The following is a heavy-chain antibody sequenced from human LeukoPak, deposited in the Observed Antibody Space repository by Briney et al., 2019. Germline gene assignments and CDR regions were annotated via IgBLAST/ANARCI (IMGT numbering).Heavy chain of an antibody. D-gene: IGHD5-18*01. CDR2: IYYSGST. CDR3: ARDGGYSYGPSYWFDP. Sequence: NPSETLSLTCTVSGGSISSGGYYWSWIRQHPGKGLEWIGYIYYSGSTYYNPSLKSRVTISVDTSKNQFSLKLSSVTAADTAVYYCARDGGYSYGPSYWFDPWGQGTLVTVSS. J-gene: IGHJ5*02. V-gene: IGHV4-31*03. CDR1: GGSISSGGYY.